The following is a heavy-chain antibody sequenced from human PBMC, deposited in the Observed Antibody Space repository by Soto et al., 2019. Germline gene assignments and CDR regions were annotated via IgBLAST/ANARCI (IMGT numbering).Heavy chain of an antibody. CDR3: ASGVASNNVLTGYGVGGY. V-gene: IGHV3-30*03. CDR1: GFTLSNFA. D-gene: IGHD3-9*01. CDR2: ISYDGSKK. Sequence: QEQLVESGGGVVQPGRSLRLSCAASGFTLSNFAMHWVRQAPGKGLEWVSVISYDGSKKYDADSVKGRFTISRDNSKNTVYLQMNSLRPEDTAVYYCASGVASNNVLTGYGVGGYWGQGTLGTVSS. J-gene: IGHJ4*02.